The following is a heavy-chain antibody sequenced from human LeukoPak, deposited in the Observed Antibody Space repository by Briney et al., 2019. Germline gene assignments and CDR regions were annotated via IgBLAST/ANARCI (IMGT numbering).Heavy chain of an antibody. CDR2: IIPIFGTA. CDR1: GGTFSSYA. V-gene: IGHV1-69*13. J-gene: IGHJ6*03. D-gene: IGHD2-2*01. CDR3: ARSDGDIVVVPAANYYYYYYMDV. Sequence: SVKVSCKASGGTFSSYAISWVRQAPGQGLEWMGGIIPIFGTANYAQKFQGRVTITADESTSTAYMELSSLRSEDTAVYYCARSDGDIVVVPAANYYYYYYMDVWGKGTTVTVSS.